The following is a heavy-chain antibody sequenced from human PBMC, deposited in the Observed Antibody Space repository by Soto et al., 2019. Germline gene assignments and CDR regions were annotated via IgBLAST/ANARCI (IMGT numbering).Heavy chain of an antibody. Sequence: QVQLVESGGGVVPPGRSLRLSCAASGFTFSSYGMHWVRQAPGKGLEWVAVIWYDGSNIYYADYVKGRFTIPRDNSKHTRYLQMNSLRAEDTAVYYCAREGSSSSCTHWGQGTLVTVSS. CDR1: GFTFSSYG. J-gene: IGHJ1*01. CDR2: IWYDGSNI. V-gene: IGHV3-33*01. D-gene: IGHD6-13*01. CDR3: AREGSSSSCTH.